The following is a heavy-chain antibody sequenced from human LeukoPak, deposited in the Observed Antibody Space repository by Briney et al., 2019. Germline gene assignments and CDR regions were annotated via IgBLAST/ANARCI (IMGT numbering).Heavy chain of an antibody. Sequence: PSETLSLTCTVSGGSISSSSYYWGWIRQPPGKGLEWIGSIYYSGSTYYNPSLKSRVTISVDTSKNQFSLKLSSVTAADTAVYYCARGAYATHFDSWGQGTLVTVSS. CDR2: IYYSGST. CDR3: ARGAYATHFDS. CDR1: GGSISSSSYY. J-gene: IGHJ4*02. V-gene: IGHV4-39*07. D-gene: IGHD2-2*01.